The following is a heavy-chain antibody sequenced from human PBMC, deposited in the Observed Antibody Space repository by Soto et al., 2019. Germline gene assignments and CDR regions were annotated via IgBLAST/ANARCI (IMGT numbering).Heavy chain of an antibody. V-gene: IGHV1-69*08. CDR2: IIPILGIA. J-gene: IGHJ4*02. CDR3: ARDGPSLGFFDY. Sequence: QVQLVQSGAEVKKPGSSVKVSCKASGGTFSSYTISWVRQAPGQGLEWMGRIIPILGIANYAQKFQGRVTITADKSTSTAYMELSSLRSEDTAVYYCARDGPSLGFFDYWGQGTLVTVSS. CDR1: GGTFSSYT.